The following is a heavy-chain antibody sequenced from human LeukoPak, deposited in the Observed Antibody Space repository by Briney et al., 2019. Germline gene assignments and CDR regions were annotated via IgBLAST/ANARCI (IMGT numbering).Heavy chain of an antibody. J-gene: IGHJ5*02. CDR2: ISDHNGNT. V-gene: IGHV1-18*01. CDR3: ARDLYRDSLPVSWFDP. Sequence: VASVKVSCKASGYTFTSYGISWVRQAPGQGLEWMGWISDHNGNTNYAQKLQGRVTMTTDTSTSTAYMELRSLRSDDTAVYYCARDLYRDSLPVSWFDPWGQGTLVTVSS. D-gene: IGHD4-11*01. CDR1: GYTFTSYG.